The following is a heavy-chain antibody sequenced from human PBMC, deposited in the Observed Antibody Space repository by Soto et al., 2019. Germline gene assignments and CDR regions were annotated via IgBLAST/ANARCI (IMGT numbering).Heavy chain of an antibody. Sequence: GGSLRLSCAASGFTFSSYAMSWVRQAPGKGLEWVSAICGSGSSTYYADSVKGRFTISRDNSKNTLYLQMNSLRAEDTAVYYCAKDRGGYSSFISEPRTKAEYFQHWGQGTLVTVSS. CDR3: AKDRGGYSSFISEPRTKAEYFQH. CDR2: ICGSGSST. J-gene: IGHJ1*01. D-gene: IGHD5-18*01. CDR1: GFTFSSYA. V-gene: IGHV3-23*01.